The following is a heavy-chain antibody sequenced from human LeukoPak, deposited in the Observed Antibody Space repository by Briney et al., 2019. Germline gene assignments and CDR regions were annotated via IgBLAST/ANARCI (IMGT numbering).Heavy chain of an antibody. CDR1: GGSISSSSYY. J-gene: IGHJ5*02. CDR3: ASAAYYDFWSGYHNWFDP. D-gene: IGHD3-3*01. CDR2: IYYSGST. V-gene: IGHV4-39*01. Sequence: PSETLSLTCTVSGGSISSSSYYWGWIRQPPGKGLGWIGSIYYSGSTYYNPSLKSRVTISVDTSKNQFSLKLSSVTAADTAVYYCASAAYYDFWSGYHNWFDPWGQGTLVTVSS.